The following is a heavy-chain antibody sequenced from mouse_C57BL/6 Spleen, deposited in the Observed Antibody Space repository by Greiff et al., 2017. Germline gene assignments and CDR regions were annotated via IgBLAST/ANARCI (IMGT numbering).Heavy chain of an antibody. V-gene: IGHV1-52*01. CDR1: GYTFTSYW. CDR3: ARGIPYYAMDY. J-gene: IGHJ4*01. Sequence: VQLQQPGAELVRPGSSVKLSCKASGYTFTSYWMHWVKQRPIQGLEWIGNIDPSDSETHYNQKFKDKATLTVDKSSSTAYMQLSRLTSEDSAVYYCARGIPYYAMDYWGQGTSVTVSS. CDR2: IDPSDSET.